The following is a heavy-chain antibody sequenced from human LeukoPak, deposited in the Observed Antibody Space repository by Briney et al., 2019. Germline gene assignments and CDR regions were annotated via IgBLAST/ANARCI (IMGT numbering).Heavy chain of an antibody. CDR1: RFTPSSYW. J-gene: IGHJ3*02. D-gene: IGHD3-22*01. V-gene: IGHV3-7*03. CDR3: ARDGGVVVIVYAFDI. CDR2: IKQDGSEK. Sequence: GGSLRLSRAASRFTPSSYWMSWVGQAPGKGLEWVANIKQDGSEKYYVDSLKGRLTLSRDNAKTSLYLQINRLSAEDTAVYYCARDGGVVVIVYAFDIWGEGRMVTVSS.